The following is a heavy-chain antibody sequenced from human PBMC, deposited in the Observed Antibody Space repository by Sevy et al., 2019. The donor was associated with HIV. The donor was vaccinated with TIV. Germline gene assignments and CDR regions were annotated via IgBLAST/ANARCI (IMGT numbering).Heavy chain of an antibody. Sequence: SETLSLTCSVSDDYINSYYWSWIRQPPGKGLEWIGYIYNNIGSTSYNPSLTSRVTISVDTSKNHFSLKLTSLTAADTAIYYCARGAVVIGTAATPVLDFWGLGSLVTVSS. CDR1: DDYINSYY. D-gene: IGHD2-2*01. CDR3: ARGAVVIGTAATPVLDF. V-gene: IGHV4-59*08. CDR2: IYNNIGST. J-gene: IGHJ4*02.